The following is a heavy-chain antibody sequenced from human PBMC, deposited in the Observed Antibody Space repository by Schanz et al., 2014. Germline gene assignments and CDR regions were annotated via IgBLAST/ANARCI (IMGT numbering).Heavy chain of an antibody. Sequence: QVQLQESGPGLVKPSQTLSLTCTVSGGSVSSGGDYWSWIRQHPGKGLEWIGFISYSGSTYYNPSRKRLFPIPVDPSKTHFPLNLRSVPAADTAVYYCARGGARRFPVVPDAIQGLRGHYYYYYLDVWGKGTTVTASS. D-gene: IGHD2-2*02. CDR3: ARGGARRFPVVPDAIQGLRGHYYYYYLDV. J-gene: IGHJ6*03. CDR1: GGSVSSGGDY. V-gene: IGHV4-31*01. CDR2: ISYSGST.